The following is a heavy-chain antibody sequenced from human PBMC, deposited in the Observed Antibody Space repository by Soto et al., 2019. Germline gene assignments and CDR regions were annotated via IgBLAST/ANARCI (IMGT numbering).Heavy chain of an antibody. CDR1: GYIFTNQW. Sequence: EVQLVQSGAEVKKPGESLKISCKGSGYIFTNQWIGWVRQMPGKGLECMGIIYPGDSDTRYSPSFQAQVTISADKSTSTAYLQWSSLKASDTAIYYCARRVLRETHFDYWGQGTVVTVSS. J-gene: IGHJ4*02. CDR2: IYPGDSDT. V-gene: IGHV5-51*01. D-gene: IGHD3-10*02. CDR3: ARRVLRETHFDY.